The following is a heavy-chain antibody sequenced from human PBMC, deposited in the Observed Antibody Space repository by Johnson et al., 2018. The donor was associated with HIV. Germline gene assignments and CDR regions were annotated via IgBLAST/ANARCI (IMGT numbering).Heavy chain of an antibody. J-gene: IGHJ3*01. CDR2: ISYDGTNK. V-gene: IGHV3-30*03. Sequence: QVQLVESGGGLVKPGGSLRLSCAASGFTFSSYGMHWVRQAPGKGLEWVAVISYDGTNKYYAESVKGRFTISRDNSKNTLYLQMNSLRAEDTAVYYCARGEAADGAFDVWGQGTMVTVSS. CDR1: GFTFSSYG. D-gene: IGHD6-13*01. CDR3: ARGEAADGAFDV.